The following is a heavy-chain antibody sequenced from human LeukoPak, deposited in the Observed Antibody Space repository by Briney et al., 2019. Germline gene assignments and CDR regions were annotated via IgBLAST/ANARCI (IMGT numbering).Heavy chain of an antibody. CDR1: GFTFSSYS. J-gene: IGHJ4*02. CDR2: ISSSSSYI. D-gene: IGHD6-13*01. Sequence: GGSLRLSCAASGFTFSSYSMNWVHQAPGKGLEWVSSISSSSSYIYYADSVKGRFTISRDNAKNSLYLQMNSLRAEDTAVYYCATDTAGTGPHDYWGQGTLVTVSS. CDR3: ATDTAGTGPHDY. V-gene: IGHV3-21*01.